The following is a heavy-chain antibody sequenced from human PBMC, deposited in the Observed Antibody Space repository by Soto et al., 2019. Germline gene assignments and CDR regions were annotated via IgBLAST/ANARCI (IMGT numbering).Heavy chain of an antibody. CDR2: IYTSGST. D-gene: IGHD6-13*01. CDR3: ARDMRYSHGMDV. V-gene: IGHV4-4*07. Sequence: QVQLQESGPGLVKPSETLSLTCTVSGGSIRSYYWSWILQPAGKGLEWIGRIYTSGSTNYNPSLKSRVTMSVDTSKNQFSLTLSSVTAADPAVYYCARDMRYSHGMDVWGQGTTVTVSS. J-gene: IGHJ6*02. CDR1: GGSIRSYY.